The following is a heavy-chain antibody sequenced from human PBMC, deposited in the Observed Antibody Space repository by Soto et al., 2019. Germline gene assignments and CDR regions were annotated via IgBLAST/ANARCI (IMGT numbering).Heavy chain of an antibody. V-gene: IGHV1-69*01. D-gene: IGHD1-7*01. CDR3: ASPKNYHWYFDL. Sequence: QGQLGQSGAEVKKPGSSVKVSCKASGGTFSSYAISWVRQAPGQGLEWMGGIIPIFGTANYAQKFQGRVKITADESTSTAYMELSSLRSEDTAVYYCASPKNYHWYFDLWGRGTLVTVSS. CDR1: GGTFSSYA. J-gene: IGHJ2*01. CDR2: IIPIFGTA.